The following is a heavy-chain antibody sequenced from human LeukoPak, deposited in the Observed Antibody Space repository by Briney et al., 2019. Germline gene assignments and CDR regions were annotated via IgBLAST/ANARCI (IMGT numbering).Heavy chain of an antibody. CDR2: IIPIFGTA. CDR3: ARERGYSYGSDAFDI. Sequence: AASVKVSCKASGGTFSSYAISWVRQAPGQGLEWMGGIIPIFGTANYAQKFQGRVTITTDESTSTAYMELSSLRSEGTAVYYCARERGYSYGSDAFDIWGQGTMVTVSS. J-gene: IGHJ3*02. CDR1: GGTFSSYA. D-gene: IGHD5-18*01. V-gene: IGHV1-69*05.